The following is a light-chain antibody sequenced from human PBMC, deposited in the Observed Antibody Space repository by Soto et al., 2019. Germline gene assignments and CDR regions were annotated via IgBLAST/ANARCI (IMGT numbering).Light chain of an antibody. CDR3: SSHTSSSTRV. V-gene: IGLV2-14*01. J-gene: IGLJ1*01. CDR1: SSDVGGYNY. CDR2: DVS. Sequence: QSVLTQPASVSGSPGQSITISCTGTSSDVGGYNYVSWYQQHPGKAPKLMIYDVSNRPSGVSNRFSGSKSGNTAARTISGLQAEDEADYYCSSHTSSSTRVFGTGTTLTVL.